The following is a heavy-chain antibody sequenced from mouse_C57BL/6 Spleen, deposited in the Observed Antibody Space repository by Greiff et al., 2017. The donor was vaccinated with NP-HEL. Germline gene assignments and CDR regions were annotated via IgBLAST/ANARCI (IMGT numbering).Heavy chain of an antibody. CDR1: GYAFSSSW. CDR2: IYPGDGDT. D-gene: IGHD2-4*01. J-gene: IGHJ3*01. Sequence: VKLQQSGPELVKPGASVKISCKASGYAFSSSWMNWVKQRPGKGLEWIGRIYPGDGDTNYNGKFKGKATLTADKSSSTAYMQLSSLTSEDSAVYFCARDDYDEGAWFAYWGQGTLVTVSA. CDR3: ARDDYDEGAWFAY. V-gene: IGHV1-82*01.